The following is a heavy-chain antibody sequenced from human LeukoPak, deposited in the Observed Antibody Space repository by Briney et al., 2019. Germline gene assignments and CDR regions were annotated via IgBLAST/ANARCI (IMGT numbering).Heavy chain of an antibody. Sequence: KPSETLSLICTVSGGSISSYYWSWIRQPPGKGLEWIGYIYYSGSTNYNPSLKSRVTISVDTSKNQFSLKLSSVTAADTAVYYCARVGVDSSGYYLLDYWGQGTLVTVSS. V-gene: IGHV4-59*01. D-gene: IGHD3-22*01. CDR3: ARVGVDSSGYYLLDY. CDR2: IYYSGST. J-gene: IGHJ4*02. CDR1: GGSISSYY.